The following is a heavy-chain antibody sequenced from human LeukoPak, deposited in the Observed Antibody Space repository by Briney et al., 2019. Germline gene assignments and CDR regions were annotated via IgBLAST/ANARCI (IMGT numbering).Heavy chain of an antibody. J-gene: IGHJ4*02. CDR3: ARGGGYFDY. D-gene: IGHD3-10*01. CDR1: GFAFNNYV. CDR2: ISGSSGST. V-gene: IGHV3-23*01. Sequence: GGSLRLSCAASGFAFNNYVMTWVRQAPGKGLEWVSSISGSSGSTYYTDSVKVRFTISRDNAKNSLYLQMDSLRDEDTAVYYCARGGGYFDYWGQGTLVTVSS.